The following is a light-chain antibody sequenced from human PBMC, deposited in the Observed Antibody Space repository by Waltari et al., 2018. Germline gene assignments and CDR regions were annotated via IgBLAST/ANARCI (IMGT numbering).Light chain of an antibody. CDR1: SSDIGSCNF. V-gene: IGLV2-14*03. CDR2: DVT. CDR3: SSFTTNPTVM. J-gene: IGLJ3*02. Sequence: QSALTQPASVSESPGQSITISCTGSSSDIGSCNFVSWYQPHPGTAPNLIIYDVTKPPAGVSDRFSGSKSGNTASLTISGLQTEDEAHYYCSSFTTNPTVMFGGGTKLTVL.